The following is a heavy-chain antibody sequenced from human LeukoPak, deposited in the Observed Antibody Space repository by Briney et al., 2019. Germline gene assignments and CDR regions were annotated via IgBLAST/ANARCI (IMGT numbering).Heavy chain of an antibody. CDR1: GGTFSSYA. J-gene: IGHJ4*02. CDR2: IIPILGTA. D-gene: IGHD2-2*01. CDR3: ARLRSTQLAPDFDY. Sequence: ASVKVSCKASGGTFSSYAISWVRQAPGQGLEWMGGIIPILGTANYAQKFQGRVTITADESTSTAYMELSSLRSEDTAVYYCARLRSTQLAPDFDYWGQGTLVTVSS. V-gene: IGHV1-69*01.